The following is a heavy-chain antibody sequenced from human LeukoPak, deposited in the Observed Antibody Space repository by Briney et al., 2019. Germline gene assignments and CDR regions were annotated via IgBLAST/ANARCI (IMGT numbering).Heavy chain of an antibody. D-gene: IGHD2-2*01. V-gene: IGHV4-30-2*05. CDR2: IYHSGST. CDR3: ARGPPNTDTYCDTTSCQNWVGP. J-gene: IGHJ5*02. CDR1: GGSISSGGYS. Sequence: PSETLSLTCAVSGGSISSGGYSWSWIRQPPGKGLEWIGYIYHSGSTYYNPSLKSRVTISVDTSKNQFSLKLNSVTAADTAVYYCARGPPNTDTYCDTTSCQNWVGPWGQGTLITVSS.